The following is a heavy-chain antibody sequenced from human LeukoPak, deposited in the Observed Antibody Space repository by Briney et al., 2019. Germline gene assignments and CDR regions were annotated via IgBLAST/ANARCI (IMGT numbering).Heavy chain of an antibody. Sequence: GGSLRLSCAASGFTFSSYTMNWVRQAPGKGLEWVSSISRSSSYIYYADSMKGRFTISRDNAKNSLDLQMHSLRAEDTAVYYCARGSTVVRGVSPARDYWGQGTLVTVSS. J-gene: IGHJ4*02. V-gene: IGHV3-21*01. CDR2: ISRSSSYI. D-gene: IGHD3-10*01. CDR1: GFTFSSYT. CDR3: ARGSTVVRGVSPARDY.